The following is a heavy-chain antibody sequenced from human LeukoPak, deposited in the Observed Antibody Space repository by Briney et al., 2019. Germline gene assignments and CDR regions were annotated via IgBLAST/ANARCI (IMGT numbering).Heavy chain of an antibody. CDR3: ATEKAWNHGGFDY. Sequence: ASVKVSCKVSEYTVTELSFHWVRQAPGEGLEWMGGFDAENDETIYAQKFQGRVTVTQDTSTDTAYMELSSLRSEDTAVYYCATEKAWNHGGFDYWGQGTPVIVSS. CDR1: EYTVTELS. CDR2: FDAENDET. J-gene: IGHJ4*02. D-gene: IGHD1-14*01. V-gene: IGHV1-24*01.